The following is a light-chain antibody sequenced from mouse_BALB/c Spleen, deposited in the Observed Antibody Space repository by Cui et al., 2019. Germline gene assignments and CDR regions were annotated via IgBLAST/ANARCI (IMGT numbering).Light chain of an antibody. J-gene: IGKJ4*01. V-gene: IGKV4-68*01. CDR3: QQWSSNPLT. CDR1: SSVSY. CDR2: LTS. Sequence: QIVLTQSPALMSESPGEKVTMTCSASSSVSYMYWYQQKPRSSPKPWIYLTSNLSSGVPARFSGSGSGTSYSLTISSMEAEDAATYYCQQWSSNPLTFGSGTKLEIK.